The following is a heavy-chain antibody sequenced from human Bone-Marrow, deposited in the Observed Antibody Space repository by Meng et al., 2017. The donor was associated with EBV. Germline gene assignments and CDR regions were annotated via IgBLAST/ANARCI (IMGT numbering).Heavy chain of an antibody. D-gene: IGHD2-15*01. Sequence: TGPGLVNPPRTLSPPSVVPGGSISTRTYWSLVRHPPGKGLEWIGEIYHSGSTSYNPSLKSRVTILVDKSKNQFSLKLTSVNAADTAVYYCTRTSCSGDNCYALDTWGQGTLVTVSS. CDR1: GGSISTRTY. CDR2: IYHSGST. CDR3: TRTSCSGDNCYALDT. J-gene: IGHJ5*02. V-gene: IGHV4-4*03.